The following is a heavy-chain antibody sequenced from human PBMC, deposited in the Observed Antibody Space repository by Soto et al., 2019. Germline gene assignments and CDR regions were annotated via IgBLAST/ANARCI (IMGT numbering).Heavy chain of an antibody. CDR2: INAGNGYT. CDR3: AGASCSGDYYLTDY. D-gene: IGHD2-21*02. Sequence: QVQVVQSGAEVQQPGASVKLSCKTSGYTFTTSALHWVRQAPGQRLEWMGYINAGNGYTKYSQKFQGRVTITRDTSASTVYMEVSSLRFEDTALYYCAGASCSGDYYLTDYWGQGTLVTVSS. CDR1: GYTFTTSA. J-gene: IGHJ4*02. V-gene: IGHV1-3*01.